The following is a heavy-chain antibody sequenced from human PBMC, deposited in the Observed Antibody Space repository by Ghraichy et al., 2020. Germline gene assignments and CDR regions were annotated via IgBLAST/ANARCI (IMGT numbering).Heavy chain of an antibody. CDR2: ISARGGSV. CDR1: GFAFSTSG. V-gene: IGHV3-23*01. CDR3: VKELHDGGMSFDS. Sequence: GGSLRLSCGASGFAFSTSGMSWVRLAPGKGLDWVSGISARGGSVYFAGSAQGRFTISRDNSRNTLYLQMNSLRAEDTAIYYCVKELHDGGMSFDSWGQGTLVTVSS. J-gene: IGHJ4*02. D-gene: IGHD3-16*01.